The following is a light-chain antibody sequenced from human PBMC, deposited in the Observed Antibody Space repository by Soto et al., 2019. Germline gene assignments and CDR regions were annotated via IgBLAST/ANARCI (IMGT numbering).Light chain of an antibody. CDR2: WAS. J-gene: IGKJ2*01. Sequence: DIVMTQSPDSLAVSLGERATINCKSSQSVLYSSNNKNYLAWYQQKPGQPPKLLIHWASTRESGVPDRFSGSGSGTDFTLTICSLQAEDVAVYYCQQYYDTRTFGQGTKLEIK. V-gene: IGKV4-1*01. CDR1: QSVLYSSNNKNY. CDR3: QQYYDTRT.